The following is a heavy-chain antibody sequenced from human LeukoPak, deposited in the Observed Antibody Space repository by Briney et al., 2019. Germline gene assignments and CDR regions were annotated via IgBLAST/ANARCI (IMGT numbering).Heavy chain of an antibody. D-gene: IGHD4-23*01. CDR3: AKVTVGYGGPFDI. CDR1: GGTFSSYA. Sequence: SVKVSCKASGGTFSSYAISWVRQAPGQGLEWMGGIIPIFGTANYAQKFQGRVTITADKSTSTAYMELSSLRSEDTAVYYCAKVTVGYGGPFDIWGQGTMVTVSS. J-gene: IGHJ3*02. V-gene: IGHV1-69*06. CDR2: IIPIFGTA.